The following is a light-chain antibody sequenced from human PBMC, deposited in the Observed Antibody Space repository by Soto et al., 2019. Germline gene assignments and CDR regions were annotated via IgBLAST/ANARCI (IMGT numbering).Light chain of an antibody. CDR1: KLGDKY. CDR2: QDS. Sequence: SYEVTQPPSVSVSPGRTASITCSGDKLGDKYACWYQQKPGQSPVLVIYQDSKRPSGIPERFSGSNSGNTATLTISGTQAMDEADYYCQAWDSSTALVFGGGTKLTVL. J-gene: IGLJ2*01. CDR3: QAWDSSTALV. V-gene: IGLV3-1*01.